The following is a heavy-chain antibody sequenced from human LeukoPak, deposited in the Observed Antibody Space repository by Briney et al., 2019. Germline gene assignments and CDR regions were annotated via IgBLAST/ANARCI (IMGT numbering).Heavy chain of an antibody. V-gene: IGHV4-59*01. CDR2: IYYSGST. Sequence: PSETLSLTCTVSVGSISSYYWSWSRQPPGKGLEWIGYIYYSGSTNYNPSLKSRVTISVDTSKNQFSLKLSSVTAADTAVYYCARHPVATAELGYWGQGTLVTVSS. CDR1: VGSISSYY. CDR3: ARHPVATAELGY. J-gene: IGHJ4*02. D-gene: IGHD5-12*01.